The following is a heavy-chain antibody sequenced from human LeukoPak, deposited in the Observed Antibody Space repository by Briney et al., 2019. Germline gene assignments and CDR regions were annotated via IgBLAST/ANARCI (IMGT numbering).Heavy chain of an antibody. J-gene: IGHJ4*02. V-gene: IGHV4-59*01. Sequence: SETLSLTCTVSGGSISSYYWSWIRQPPGKGLEWIGYIYYSGNSNYNPSLRSRVTISIDTSKNQFSLNLGSVTAADTAVYYCAFGNDYSDPPLDYWGQGTLVTVSS. CDR3: AFGNDYSDPPLDY. CDR1: GGSISSYY. CDR2: IYYSGNS. D-gene: IGHD4-17*01.